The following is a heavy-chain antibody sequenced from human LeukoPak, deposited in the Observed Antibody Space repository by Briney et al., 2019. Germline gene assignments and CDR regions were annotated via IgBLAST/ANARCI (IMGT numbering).Heavy chain of an antibody. CDR3: ARHSVGVALSLFDY. J-gene: IGHJ4*02. V-gene: IGHV4-59*08. CDR2: ISYSGST. CDR1: GASITSYY. Sequence: SETLSLTCTVSGASITSYYWSWIRQPPGKGLEWIGYISYSGSTNYNPSLKSRVTMSVDTSKNQFSLKLSSVTAADTAVYYCARHSVGVALSLFDYWGQGTLVTVSS. D-gene: IGHD1-26*01.